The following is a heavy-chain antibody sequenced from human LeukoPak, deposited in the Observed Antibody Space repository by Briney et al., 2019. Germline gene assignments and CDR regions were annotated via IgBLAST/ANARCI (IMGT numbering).Heavy chain of an antibody. J-gene: IGHJ4*02. D-gene: IGHD5-24*01. CDR2: ISAYNGNT. V-gene: IGHV1-18*01. Sequence: GASVKVSCKASGYTFTTYAMNWVRQAPGQGLEWMGWISAYNGNTNYAQKLQGRVTMTTDTSTSTAYMELRSLRSDDTAVYYCAKSGYNRFDYWGQGTLVTVSS. CDR1: GYTFTTYA. CDR3: AKSGYNRFDY.